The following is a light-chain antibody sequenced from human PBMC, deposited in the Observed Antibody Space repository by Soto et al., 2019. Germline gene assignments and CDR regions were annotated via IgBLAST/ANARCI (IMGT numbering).Light chain of an antibody. J-gene: IGKJ3*01. CDR3: QQSYSTPFT. V-gene: IGKV1-39*01. Sequence: DIQMTQSPSSLSASVGYRFTITCRASQSISSYLNWYQQKPGKAPKLLIYAASSLQSGVPSRFSGSGSGTDFTLTISSLQPEDFATYYCQQSYSTPFTFGPGTKVDIK. CDR2: AAS. CDR1: QSISSY.